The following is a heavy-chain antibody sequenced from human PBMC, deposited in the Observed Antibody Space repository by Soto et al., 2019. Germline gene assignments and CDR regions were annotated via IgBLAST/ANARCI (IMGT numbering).Heavy chain of an antibody. CDR1: GFTFSSYW. Sequence: EVQLVESGGGLVQPGGSLRLSCAASGFTFSSYWMSWVRQAPGKGLEWVANIKQDGSEKYYVDSVKGRFTISRDNAKNSLYLQMNSLRAEDTAVYYCARPYSSGWYPRDAFDIWGQGTMVTVSS. J-gene: IGHJ3*02. CDR3: ARPYSSGWYPRDAFDI. CDR2: IKQDGSEK. V-gene: IGHV3-7*01. D-gene: IGHD6-19*01.